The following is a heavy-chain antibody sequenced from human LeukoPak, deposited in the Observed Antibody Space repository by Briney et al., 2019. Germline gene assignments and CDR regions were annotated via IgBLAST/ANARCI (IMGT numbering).Heavy chain of an antibody. Sequence: GGSLRLSCVASGFTLSSYAVSWVRQAPGKGLQWVSSLGISGDYAWYADSVKGRFTISRDNSKNTLFLQMNSLREEDSAVYYCAKAHGELWFGEVLEFRYFDYWGQGTLVTVSS. CDR2: LGISGDYA. J-gene: IGHJ4*02. V-gene: IGHV3-23*01. CDR1: GFTLSSYA. D-gene: IGHD3-10*01. CDR3: AKAHGELWFGEVLEFRYFDY.